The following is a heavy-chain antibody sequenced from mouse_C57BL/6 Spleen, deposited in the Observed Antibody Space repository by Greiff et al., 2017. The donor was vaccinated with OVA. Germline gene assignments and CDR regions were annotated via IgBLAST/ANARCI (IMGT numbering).Heavy chain of an antibody. CDR3: ARSKVTTRWYFDV. CDR1: GFNIKDYY. CDR2: IDPEDGET. J-gene: IGHJ1*03. Sequence: EVQLVESGAELVKPGASVKLSCTASGFNIKDYYMHWVKQRTEQGLEWIGRIDPEDGETKYAPKFQGKATITADTSSNTAYLQLRSLTSEDTAVYYCARSKVTTRWYFDVWGTGTTVTVSS. V-gene: IGHV14-2*01. D-gene: IGHD2-13*01.